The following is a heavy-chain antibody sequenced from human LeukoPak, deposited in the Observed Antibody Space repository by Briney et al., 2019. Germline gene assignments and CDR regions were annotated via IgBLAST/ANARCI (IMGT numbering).Heavy chain of an antibody. CDR2: ISYSGST. Sequence: SETLSLTCTVSAGSISSYYWSWIRQPPGKGLGGIGYISYSGSTNYNPSLKSRVTISVDTSKNQFSLKLSSVTAADTAVYYCARIGSVMGAYYYMAVWGKGTTVTVSS. J-gene: IGHJ6*03. CDR3: ARIGSVMGAYYYMAV. D-gene: IGHD2-8*01. V-gene: IGHV4-59*01. CDR1: AGSISSYY.